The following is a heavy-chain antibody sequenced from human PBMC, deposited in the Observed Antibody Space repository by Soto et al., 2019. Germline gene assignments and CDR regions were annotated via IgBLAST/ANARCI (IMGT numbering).Heavy chain of an antibody. V-gene: IGHV1-69*13. Sequence: SVKVSCKASGGTFSSYAISWVRQSPGQGLEWMGGIIPIFGTANYAQKFQGRVTITADESTSTAYMELSSLRSEDTAVYYCARAVVAGLYYYYGMDVWGQGTTVTVSS. CDR2: IIPIFGTA. CDR3: ARAVVAGLYYYYGMDV. J-gene: IGHJ6*02. CDR1: GGTFSSYA. D-gene: IGHD2-15*01.